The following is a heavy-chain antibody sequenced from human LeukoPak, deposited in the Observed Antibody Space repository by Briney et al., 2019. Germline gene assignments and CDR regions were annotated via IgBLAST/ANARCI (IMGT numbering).Heavy chain of an antibody. CDR3: AKNIVVVPGGVDY. V-gene: IGHV3-30*02. D-gene: IGHD2-2*01. Sequence: GGSLRLSYAASGFTFSSYGMHWVRQAPGKGLEWVAFIRYDGSNKYYADSVKGRFTISRDNSKNTLYLQMNSLRAEDTAVYYCAKNIVVVPGGVDYWGQGTLVTVSS. CDR2: IRYDGSNK. J-gene: IGHJ4*02. CDR1: GFTFSSYG.